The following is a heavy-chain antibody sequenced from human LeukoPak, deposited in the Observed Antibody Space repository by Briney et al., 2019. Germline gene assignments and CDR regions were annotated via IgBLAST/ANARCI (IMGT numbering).Heavy chain of an antibody. Sequence: GGSLRLSCAASGFTFSSYAMIWVRQAPGKGLEWVSAVSGSGGSTYYADSVKGRFTISRDNSKNTLYLQMNSLRAEDTAVYYCAKDLGYQLLYSFYYYGMDVWGQGTTVTVSS. D-gene: IGHD2-2*02. CDR3: AKDLGYQLLYSFYYYGMDV. V-gene: IGHV3-23*01. J-gene: IGHJ6*02. CDR2: VSGSGGST. CDR1: GFTFSSYA.